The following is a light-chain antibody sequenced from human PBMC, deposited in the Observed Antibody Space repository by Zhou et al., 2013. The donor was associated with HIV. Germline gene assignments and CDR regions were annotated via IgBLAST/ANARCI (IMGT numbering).Light chain of an antibody. CDR3: QQYNSFPVT. CDR2: KAS. CDR1: QSISVW. V-gene: IGKV1-5*03. Sequence: DIQLTQSPSALSASVGDRVTITCRASQSISVWLAWYQQKPGKAPLLLIYKASSLQSGVPSRFSGSGSGTDFTLTISSLQPDDFATYYCQQYNSFPVTFGQGTKVEIK. J-gene: IGKJ1*01.